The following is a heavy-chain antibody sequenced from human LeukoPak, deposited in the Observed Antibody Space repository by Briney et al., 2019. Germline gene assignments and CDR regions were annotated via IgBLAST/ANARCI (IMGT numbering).Heavy chain of an antibody. J-gene: IGHJ4*02. D-gene: IGHD1-26*01. V-gene: IGHV4-59*01. CDR3: AKKWELLGYFDY. Sequence: SETLSLTCTVSGGSISSDYWSWIRQPPGKGLEWIGYIYYRGSTNYNPSLKSRVTISVDTSKNQFSLKLSSVTAADTAVYYCAKKWELLGYFDYWGQGTLVTVSS. CDR2: IYYRGST. CDR1: GGSISSDY.